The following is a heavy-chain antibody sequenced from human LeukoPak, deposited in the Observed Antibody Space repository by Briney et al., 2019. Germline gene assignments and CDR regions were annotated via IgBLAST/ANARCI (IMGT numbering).Heavy chain of an antibody. Sequence: PGGSLRLSCAASGFTFSSYSMNWVRQAPGKGLEWVSSISSSSSYIYYADSVKGRFTISRDNAKNSLYVQMNSLRAEDTAVYYCAREDVTQAYFDYWGQGTLVTVSS. CDR3: AREDVTQAYFDY. D-gene: IGHD2-15*01. CDR1: GFTFSSYS. CDR2: ISSSSSYI. V-gene: IGHV3-21*01. J-gene: IGHJ4*02.